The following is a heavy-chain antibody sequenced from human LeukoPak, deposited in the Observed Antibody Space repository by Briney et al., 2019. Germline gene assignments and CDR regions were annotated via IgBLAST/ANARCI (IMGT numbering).Heavy chain of an antibody. Sequence: GGSLRLSCSTSGFIFSRYWMSWVRQAPGKGLEWVANIKEDGSETYYVDSVKGRFTISRDNAKNSLYLQMNSLRAEDTALYHCARNRGEVAALYWFDPWGQGTLVTVSS. CDR3: ARNRGEVAALYWFDP. D-gene: IGHD2-15*01. CDR2: IKEDGSET. J-gene: IGHJ5*02. CDR1: GFIFSRYW. V-gene: IGHV3-7*03.